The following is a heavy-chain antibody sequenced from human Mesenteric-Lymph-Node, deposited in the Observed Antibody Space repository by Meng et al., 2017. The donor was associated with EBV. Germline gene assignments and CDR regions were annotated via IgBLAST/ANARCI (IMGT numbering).Heavy chain of an antibody. CDR3: ARGSLPDF. Sequence: QVQLQQWGAGVLKPSETLSLTCAVYGGSFNDYSWTWIRQPPGKGLEWIGEIDHSGSNNYNPSLKSRVTMAVDTSKNQFSLKLASVTAADTAVYYCARGSLPDFWGQGTLVTVSS. V-gene: IGHV4-34*01. CDR2: IDHSGSN. CDR1: GGSFNDYS. J-gene: IGHJ4*02.